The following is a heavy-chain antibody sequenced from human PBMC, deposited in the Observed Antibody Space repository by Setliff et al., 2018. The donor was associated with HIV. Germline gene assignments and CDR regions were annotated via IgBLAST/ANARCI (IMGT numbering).Heavy chain of an antibody. D-gene: IGHD5-18*01. V-gene: IGHV4-61*02. CDR2: IYSSGIT. Sequence: PSETLSLTCTVSGGSISSGSYFWNWIRQPAGKGLEWIGRIYSSGITNYNPSLKSRVSISLDTSKKQVSLKLNSVTAADTAVYYCARHVGTGMALYYFDYWGQGTLVTVSS. CDR1: GGSISSGSYF. CDR3: ARHVGTGMALYYFDY. J-gene: IGHJ4*02.